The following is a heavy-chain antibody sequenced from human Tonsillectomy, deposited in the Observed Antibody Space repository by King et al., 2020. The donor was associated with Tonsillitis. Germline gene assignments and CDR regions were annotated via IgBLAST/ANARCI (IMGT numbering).Heavy chain of an antibody. CDR2: SIPIFGTA. Sequence: VQLVQSGAEVKKPGSSVKVSCKASGGTFSSYVINWVRQAPGQGLEWMGGSIPIFGTANYAQKVQGRVTITADESTSTAYMELSSLRSEDTAVYYCGKAEVMPDAHPLGGRSGMDVWGQGTTVTVSS. D-gene: IGHD1-14*01. CDR1: GGTFSSYV. CDR3: GKAEVMPDAHPLGGRSGMDV. J-gene: IGHJ6*02. V-gene: IGHV1-69*01.